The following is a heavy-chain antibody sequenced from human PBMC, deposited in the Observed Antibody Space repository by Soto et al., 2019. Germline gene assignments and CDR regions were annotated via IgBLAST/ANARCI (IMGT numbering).Heavy chain of an antibody. V-gene: IGHV4-34*04. J-gene: IGHJ5*01. Sequence: QVQLQQWGTGLLKPSETLSLHCAVYGESLRGYYWSWIRQTPAMGLEWIGEINHRGTTNHESSLKSRAIISIDTSKNQVSLRLNYATAADTAVYYCARGYPRSILSTSLTTSYWFDSWGQGTLVTVSS. CDR2: INHRGTT. CDR1: GESLRGYY. D-gene: IGHD2-21*01. CDR3: ARGYPRSILSTSLTTSYWFDS.